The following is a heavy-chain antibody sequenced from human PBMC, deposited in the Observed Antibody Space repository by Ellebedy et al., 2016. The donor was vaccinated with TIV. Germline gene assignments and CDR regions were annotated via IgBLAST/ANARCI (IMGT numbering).Heavy chain of an antibody. V-gene: IGHV3-23*01. Sequence: GGSLRLXXSASGFAFSSFVMSWVRQAPGKGLEWVSAISGIGTGTYYTNSVKGRFTISRDNSKNVVYLQMNSLRADDTAVYYCAKDGRMSYGYVFDNWGQGIVVTVSS. D-gene: IGHD3-16*01. CDR3: AKDGRMSYGYVFDN. CDR2: ISGIGTGT. CDR1: GFAFSSFV. J-gene: IGHJ4*02.